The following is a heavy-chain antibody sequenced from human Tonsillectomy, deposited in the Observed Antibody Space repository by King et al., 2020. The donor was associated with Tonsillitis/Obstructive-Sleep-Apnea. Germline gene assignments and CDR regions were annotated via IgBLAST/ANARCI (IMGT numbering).Heavy chain of an antibody. J-gene: IGHJ4*02. CDR3: ARDSDRGNLYADPYYFAF. CDR2: ITNSSGIT. V-gene: IGHV1-46*01. D-gene: IGHD2/OR15-2a*01. Sequence: VQLVESGAGVKKPGASVKISCRASGYTFSNYYIHWVRQTPGQGLEWVGIITNSSGITKSAEKNKGRVTMTRDTSTNTAYIEISSLRSEDTAVYFCARDSDRGNLYADPYYFAFWGQGTLVTVSS. CDR1: GYTFSNYY.